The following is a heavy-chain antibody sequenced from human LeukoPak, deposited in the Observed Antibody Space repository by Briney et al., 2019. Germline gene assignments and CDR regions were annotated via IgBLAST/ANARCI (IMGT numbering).Heavy chain of an antibody. D-gene: IGHD3-16*01. J-gene: IGHJ4*02. CDR2: ISYDGSNK. V-gene: IGHV3-30*04. Sequence: PGGSLTLSCAASGFTFSSYAMHWVRQAPGKGLEWVAVISYDGSNKYYADSVKGRFTISRDNSKNTLYLQMNSLRAEDTAVYYCARVVNYVIDYWGQGTLVTVSS. CDR1: GFTFSSYA. CDR3: ARVVNYVIDY.